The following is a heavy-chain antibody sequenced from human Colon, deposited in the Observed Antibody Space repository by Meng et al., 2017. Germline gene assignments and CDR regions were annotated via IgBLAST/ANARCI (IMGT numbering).Heavy chain of an antibody. J-gene: IGHJ4*02. CDR2: ISKDGTKQ. CDR3: AKDGDIGFTDFDY. CDR1: GFTFSRYA. D-gene: IGHD7-27*01. V-gene: IGHV3-30*04. Sequence: VKLLGSGGIVVHPGGFLRLACKTSGFTFSRYAAHWGRQSAGKGLEWLAVISKDGTKQYYADSVKGRFTFSRDNSKNILYLQMNSLRAEDSALYYCAKDGDIGFTDFDYWGQGTLVTVSS.